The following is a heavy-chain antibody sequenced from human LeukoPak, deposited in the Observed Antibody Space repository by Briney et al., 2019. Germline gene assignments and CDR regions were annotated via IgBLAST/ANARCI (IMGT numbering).Heavy chain of an antibody. CDR3: AKDPSTGNDAFDI. V-gene: IGHV3-23*01. Sequence: GGSLRLSCAASGFNFSSYAMSWVRQAPGKGLEWVSAISGSGGSTYYADSVKGRFTISRGNSKNTLYLQMNSLRAEDTAVYYCAKDPSTGNDAFDIWGQGTMVTVSS. J-gene: IGHJ3*02. CDR2: ISGSGGST. CDR1: GFNFSSYA. D-gene: IGHD3-10*01.